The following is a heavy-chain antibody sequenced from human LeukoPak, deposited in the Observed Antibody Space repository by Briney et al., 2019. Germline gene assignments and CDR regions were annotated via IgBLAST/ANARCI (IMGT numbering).Heavy chain of an antibody. CDR2: IYTSGST. J-gene: IGHJ3*02. D-gene: IGHD3-22*01. CDR3: ARGNYYYDSRDAFDI. CDR1: GGPISSYY. Sequence: SETLSLTCTVSGGPISSYYWSWIRQPAGKGLEWIGRIYTSGSTNYNPSLKSRVTISVDTSKNQFSLKLSPVTAADTAVYYCARGNYYYDSRDAFDIWGQGTMVTVSS. V-gene: IGHV4-4*07.